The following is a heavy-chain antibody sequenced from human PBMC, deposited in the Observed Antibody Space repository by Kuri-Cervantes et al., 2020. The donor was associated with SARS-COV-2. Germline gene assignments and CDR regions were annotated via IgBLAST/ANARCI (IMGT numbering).Heavy chain of an antibody. V-gene: IGHV3-30*10. CDR3: ARVDRPVIGGRDYGLDV. D-gene: IGHD2/OR15-2a*01. J-gene: IGHJ6*02. Sequence: GGSLTLSCRALGFPLTSFPVYWVRQAPGKGLQWLAIISSDGNNLHYIDSVKGRFSLSRDNSMNTVFLQMDSLRMEDTGVYFCARVDRPVIGGRDYGLDVWGQGTVVTVSS. CDR1: GFPLTSFP. CDR2: ISSDGNNL.